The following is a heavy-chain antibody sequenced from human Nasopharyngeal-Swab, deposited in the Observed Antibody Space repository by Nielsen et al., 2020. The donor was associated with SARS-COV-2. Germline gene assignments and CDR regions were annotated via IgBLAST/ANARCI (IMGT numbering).Heavy chain of an antibody. J-gene: IGHJ6*02. CDR3: ARVLPFRITGTSGMDV. D-gene: IGHD1-7*01. V-gene: IGHV1-18*01. CDR2: INTYNGDT. Sequence: WVRQAPGQGLEWMGWINTYNGDTNYAQKLQGRVTMTRVTSTSTVYMELNSLRSEDTAVYYCARVLPFRITGTSGMDVWGQGTTVTVSS.